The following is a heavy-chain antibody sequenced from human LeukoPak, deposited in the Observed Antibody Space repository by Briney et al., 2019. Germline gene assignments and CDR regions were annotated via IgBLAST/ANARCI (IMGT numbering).Heavy chain of an antibody. D-gene: IGHD1-20*01. V-gene: IGHV4-4*09. CDR2: IYTSGST. Sequence: SETLSLTCTVSGGSISSYYWSWIRQPPGKGLEWIGYIYTSGSTNYNPSLKSRVTISVDTSKNQFSLKLNSVTAADTAVYYCARGGLTGTTYWFDPWGQGTLVTVSS. CDR3: ARGGLTGTTYWFDP. J-gene: IGHJ5*02. CDR1: GGSISSYY.